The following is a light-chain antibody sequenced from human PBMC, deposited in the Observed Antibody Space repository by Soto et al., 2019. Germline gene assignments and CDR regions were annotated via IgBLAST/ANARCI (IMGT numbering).Light chain of an antibody. CDR3: QQRSNWPTT. Sequence: EIVLTQSPATLSLSPGERATLSCRASQSVSSYLAWYQQKPGQAPRLLIYDASNRATGIPARFSGSGSGTYFTLTISSLEPGDFAVYYCQQRSNWPTTFGQGTKVEIK. V-gene: IGKV3-11*01. CDR2: DAS. CDR1: QSVSSY. J-gene: IGKJ1*01.